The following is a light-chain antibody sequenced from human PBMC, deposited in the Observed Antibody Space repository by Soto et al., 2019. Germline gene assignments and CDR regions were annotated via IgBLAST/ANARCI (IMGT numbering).Light chain of an antibody. CDR3: QQYAGY. CDR1: QNINTW. J-gene: IGKJ3*01. CDR2: DVS. Sequence: QMTQSPSTLSASVRDRVTITCRASQNINTWLAWYQQKPAAAPRLLIYDVSTLQSAGPSRCSGSGSGTAFTLTITSQQPDDSAIYYYQQYAGYFGPGTKV. V-gene: IGKV1-5*01.